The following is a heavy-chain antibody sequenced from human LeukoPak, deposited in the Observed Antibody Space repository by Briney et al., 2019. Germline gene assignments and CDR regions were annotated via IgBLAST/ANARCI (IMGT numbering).Heavy chain of an antibody. CDR3: ARDSGSYLSYFQH. CDR2: ISSNGGST. Sequence: PGGSLRLSCAASGFTFSSYAMHWVRQAPGKGLEYVSAISSNGGSTYYAKSVKGRFTISRDNSKNTLYLQMGSLRAEDMAVYYCARDSGSYLSYFQHWGQGTLVTVSS. D-gene: IGHD1-26*01. V-gene: IGHV3-64*01. CDR1: GFTFSSYA. J-gene: IGHJ1*01.